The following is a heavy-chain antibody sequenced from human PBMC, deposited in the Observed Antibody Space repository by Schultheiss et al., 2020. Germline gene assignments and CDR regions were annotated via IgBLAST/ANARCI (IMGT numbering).Heavy chain of an antibody. CDR1: GVSISSYY. V-gene: IGHV4-4*07. Sequence: SETLSLTCTVSGVSISSYYWSWIRQPAGKGLELIGRIYASGSTNYNPSLKSRVTMSVDTSRNQFSLNLISLTAADTAVYYCARGPSGWGGNYFDFWGQGTLVTVSS. CDR2: IYASGST. CDR3: ARGPSGWGGNYFDF. J-gene: IGHJ4*02. D-gene: IGHD6-19*01.